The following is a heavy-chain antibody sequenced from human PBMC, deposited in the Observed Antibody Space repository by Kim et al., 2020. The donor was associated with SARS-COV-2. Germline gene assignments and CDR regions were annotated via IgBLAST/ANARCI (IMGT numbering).Heavy chain of an antibody. CDR1: GGTFSSYA. CDR2: IIPIFGTA. CDR3: ARDSNNWNDVWDGMDV. V-gene: IGHV1-69*13. J-gene: IGHJ6*02. Sequence: SVKVSCKASGGTFSSYAISWVRQAPGQGLEWMGGIIPIFGTANYAQKFQGRVTITADESTSTAYMELSSLRSEDTAVYYCARDSNNWNDVWDGMDVWGQGTTVTVSS. D-gene: IGHD1-1*01.